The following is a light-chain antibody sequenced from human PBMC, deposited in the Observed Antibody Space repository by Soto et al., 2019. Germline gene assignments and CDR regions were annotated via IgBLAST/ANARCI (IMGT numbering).Light chain of an antibody. J-gene: IGKJ1*01. V-gene: IGKV3-20*01. CDR1: QSVSTPY. CDR2: STS. CDR3: QQYGSSLWT. Sequence: ENVLTQSPDTLSLSPGERATLSCRASQSVSTPYLAWYQQRPGQAPRLLIYSTSTRASGIPDRFRGSGSGTDVTLTISRLEPEDFAVYYCQQYGSSLWTFGQGTKVEIK.